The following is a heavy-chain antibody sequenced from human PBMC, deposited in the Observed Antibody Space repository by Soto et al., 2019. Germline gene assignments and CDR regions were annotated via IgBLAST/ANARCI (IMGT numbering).Heavy chain of an antibody. J-gene: IGHJ4*02. V-gene: IGHV4-34*01. CDR3: ARGGRVRFLEWFPNPKFDY. Sequence: LEILSLTCAVYGGSFSGYYWSWIRQPPGKGLEWIGEINHSGSTNYNPSLKSRVTISVDTSKNQFSLKLSSVTAADTAVYYCARGGRVRFLEWFPNPKFDYWGQGTLVTVSS. CDR1: GGSFSGYY. CDR2: INHSGST. D-gene: IGHD3-3*01.